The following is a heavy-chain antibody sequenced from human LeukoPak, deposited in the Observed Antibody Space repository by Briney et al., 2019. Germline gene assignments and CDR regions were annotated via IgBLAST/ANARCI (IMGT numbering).Heavy chain of an antibody. CDR3: ASFGAGYGSGSYYYYGMDV. Sequence: ASVKVSCKASGYTFTSYGISWVRQAPGQGLEWMGWISAYNGNTNYAQKLQGRVTMTTDTSTSTAYMELRSLRSDDTGVYYCASFGAGYGSGSYYYYGMDVWGQGTTVTVSS. V-gene: IGHV1-18*01. D-gene: IGHD3-10*01. CDR1: GYTFTSYG. CDR2: ISAYNGNT. J-gene: IGHJ6*02.